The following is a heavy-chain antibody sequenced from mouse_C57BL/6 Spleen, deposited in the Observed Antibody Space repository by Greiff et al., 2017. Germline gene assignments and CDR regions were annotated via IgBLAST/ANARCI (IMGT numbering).Heavy chain of an antibody. V-gene: IGHV5-4*01. CDR1: GFTFSSYA. Sequence: EVMLVESGGGLVKPGGSLKLSCAASGFTFSSYAMSWVRQTPEKRLEWVATISDGGSYTYYPDKVKGRFTISRDNAKNNLYLQMSHLKSEDTAMYYCARDRRGSSSFDYWGQGTTLTVSS. CDR2: ISDGGSYT. CDR3: ARDRRGSSSFDY. J-gene: IGHJ2*01. D-gene: IGHD1-1*01.